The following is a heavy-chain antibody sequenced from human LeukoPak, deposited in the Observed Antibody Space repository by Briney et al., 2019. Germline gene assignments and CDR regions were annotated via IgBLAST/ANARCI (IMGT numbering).Heavy chain of an antibody. D-gene: IGHD2-8*01. CDR3: ARDPSRYCTNGVCPDP. J-gene: IGHJ5*02. CDR2: INHSGST. CDR1: GGSFSGYY. Sequence: SETLSLTCAVYGGSFSGYYWSWIRQPPGKGLEWIGEINHSGSTNYNPSLKSRVTISVDTSKNQFSLKLSSVTAADTAVYYCARDPSRYCTNGVCPDPWGQGTLVTVSS. V-gene: IGHV4-34*01.